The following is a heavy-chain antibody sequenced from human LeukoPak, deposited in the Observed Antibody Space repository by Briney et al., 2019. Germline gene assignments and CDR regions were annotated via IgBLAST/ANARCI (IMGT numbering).Heavy chain of an antibody. CDR3: AKALYVVTGPLDY. Sequence: SGRSLRLSCAASGFTFSSYAMHWVRQAPGKGLEWVAAISYDGSNKYSADSVKGRFTISRDNAKNSLYLQMNSLRAEDTALYYCAKALYVVTGPLDYWGQGTLVTVSS. D-gene: IGHD2-21*02. CDR2: ISYDGSNK. V-gene: IGHV3-30*04. CDR1: GFTFSSYA. J-gene: IGHJ4*02.